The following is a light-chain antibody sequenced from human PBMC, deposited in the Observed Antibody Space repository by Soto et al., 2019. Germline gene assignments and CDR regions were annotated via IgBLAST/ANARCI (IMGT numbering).Light chain of an antibody. CDR3: QQRYNWPPIT. Sequence: EIVLTQSPATLSLSPGERATLSCRASQSVTSHLAWYQQKPGQAHRLLIYDASNRATGIPARFSGSGSGTDFTLTISSLEPEDFAVYYCQQRYNWPPITFGQGTRLEIK. CDR2: DAS. J-gene: IGKJ5*01. CDR1: QSVTSH. V-gene: IGKV3-11*01.